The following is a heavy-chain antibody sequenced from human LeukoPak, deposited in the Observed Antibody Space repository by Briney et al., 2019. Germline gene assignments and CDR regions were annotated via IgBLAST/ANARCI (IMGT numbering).Heavy chain of an antibody. J-gene: IGHJ3*02. CDR1: GGSISSGGYS. CDR2: IYHSGST. Sequence: SQTLSLTCAVSGGSISSGGYSWSWIRQPPGKGLEWIGYIYHSGSTYYNPSLKSRVTISVDRSKNQFPLKLSSVTAADTAVYYCARSRRDTAMGYDAFDIWGQGTMVTVSS. D-gene: IGHD5-18*01. V-gene: IGHV4-30-2*01. CDR3: ARSRRDTAMGYDAFDI.